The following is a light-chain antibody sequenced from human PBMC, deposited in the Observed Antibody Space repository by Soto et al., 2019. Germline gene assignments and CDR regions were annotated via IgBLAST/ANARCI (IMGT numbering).Light chain of an antibody. CDR1: QGSSNW. CDR2: TGS. J-gene: IGKJ4*01. CDR3: TQANSLPLT. Sequence: DIQMTQSPSSVSASVGDRVSITCPASQGSSNWLALYQHKPGRTPKLLIYTGSSLQRGVPSRFRGIGLGTDLPLNISMLHPEDVGTYVDTQANSLPLTFGGGTKVEIK. V-gene: IGKV1-12*01.